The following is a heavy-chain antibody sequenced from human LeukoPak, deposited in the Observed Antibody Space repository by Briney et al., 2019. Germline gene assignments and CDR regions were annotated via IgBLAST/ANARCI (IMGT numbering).Heavy chain of an antibody. CDR1: GGSISSSSYY. V-gene: IGHV4-39*01. Sequence: SETLSLACTVPGGSISSSSYYWGWIRQPPGKGLEWIGSIYYSGSTYYNPSLKSRVTISVDTSKNQFSLKLSSVTAADTAVYYCARRVVVTALGWFDPWGQGTLVTVSS. CDR2: IYYSGST. D-gene: IGHD2-21*02. J-gene: IGHJ5*02. CDR3: ARRVVVTALGWFDP.